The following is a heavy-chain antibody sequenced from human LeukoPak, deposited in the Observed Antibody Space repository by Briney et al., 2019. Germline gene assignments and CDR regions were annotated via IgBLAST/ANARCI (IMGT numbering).Heavy chain of an antibody. CDR1: GFTYSSFW. Sequence: GGPVSLSCAPSGFTYSSFWMSGPRHARGGGVVGVAHIKQDGSEKYSVDSVKGRFTISRDNAKNSLYLQMNSLRAEHTAVYYCAREEDSSGWYGYYYYYYMDVWGKGTTVTVSS. CDR3: AREEDSSGWYGYYYYYYMDV. J-gene: IGHJ6*03. D-gene: IGHD6-19*01. CDR2: IKQDGSEK. V-gene: IGHV3-7*01.